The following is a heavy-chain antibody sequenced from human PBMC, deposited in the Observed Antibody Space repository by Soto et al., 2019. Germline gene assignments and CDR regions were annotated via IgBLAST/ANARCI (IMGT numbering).Heavy chain of an antibody. V-gene: IGHV3-23*01. D-gene: IGHD6-19*01. CDR1: GFTFSSYA. CDR2: ISGSGGTT. CDR3: GWRPDSGWYDY. J-gene: IGHJ4*02. Sequence: EVQLLGSGGGLVQPGGSLRLSCVASGFTFSSYAMSWLRQAPGKGLEWVSAISGSGGTTHYADSAKGRFTISRDNSRNTLYLQMNSLRAEDTAVYYCGWRPDSGWYDYWGQGTLVTVSS.